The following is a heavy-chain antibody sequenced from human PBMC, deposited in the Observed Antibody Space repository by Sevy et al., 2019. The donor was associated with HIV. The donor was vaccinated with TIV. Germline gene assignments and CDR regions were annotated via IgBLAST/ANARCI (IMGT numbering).Heavy chain of an antibody. V-gene: IGHV1-18*01. D-gene: IGHD2-2*01. CDR2: ISAYNGNT. J-gene: IGHJ5*01. Sequence: ASVKVSCKASGYTFTSYGISWVRQAPGQGLEWMGWISAYNGNTNYAQKLQGRVTMTTDTSTSTAYMELRSLRSVATAVYYFARDLPIVLVPAAMCTSWGSLDSWGQGTLVTVSS. CDR3: ARDLPIVLVPAAMCTSWGSLDS. CDR1: GYTFTSYG.